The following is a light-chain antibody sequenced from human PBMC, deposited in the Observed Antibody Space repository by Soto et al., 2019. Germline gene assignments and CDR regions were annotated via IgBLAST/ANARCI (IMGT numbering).Light chain of an antibody. CDR2: EVV. CDR1: KNDIGVYDF. V-gene: IGLV2-8*01. Sequence: QYGLAPPPSPSGSPGQSVTISCTGTKNDIGVYDFVSWYQHHPGKAPRLIIYEVVQRPSGVPDRFSGSKSGNTASLTVSGLQAADEADYFCKSYAGSNTYVFGSGTKVTVL. CDR3: KSYAGSNTYV. J-gene: IGLJ1*01.